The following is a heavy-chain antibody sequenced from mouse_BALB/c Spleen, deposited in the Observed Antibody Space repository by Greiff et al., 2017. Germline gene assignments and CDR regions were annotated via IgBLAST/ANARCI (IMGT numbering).Heavy chain of an antibody. CDR2: INPGSGGT. D-gene: IGHD4-1*01. Sequence: QVQLKQSGAELVRPGTSVKVSCKASGYAFTNYLIEWVKQRPGQGLEWIGVINPGSGGTNYNEKFKGKATLTADKSSSTAYMQLSSLTSDDSAVYFCARSGLAGTDYAMDYWGQGTSVTVSS. J-gene: IGHJ4*01. CDR3: ARSGLAGTDYAMDY. CDR1: GYAFTNYL. V-gene: IGHV1-54*01.